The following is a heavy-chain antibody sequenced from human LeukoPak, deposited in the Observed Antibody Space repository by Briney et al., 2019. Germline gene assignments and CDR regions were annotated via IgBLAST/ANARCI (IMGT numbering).Heavy chain of an antibody. CDR3: AKERATVYYDY. Sequence: PGRSLRLSCAASGFSFSSYGMHWVRQAPGKGLEWVAVISDDGSNKNYADSVKGRFTISRDSSKNTLFLQMNSLRAEDTAVYYCAKERATVYYDYWGQGTLVTVSS. D-gene: IGHD4-11*01. CDR2: ISDDGSNK. J-gene: IGHJ4*02. CDR1: GFSFSSYG. V-gene: IGHV3-30*18.